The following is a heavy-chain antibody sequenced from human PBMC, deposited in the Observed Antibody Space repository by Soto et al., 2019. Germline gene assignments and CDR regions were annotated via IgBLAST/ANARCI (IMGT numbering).Heavy chain of an antibody. V-gene: IGHV6-1*01. J-gene: IGHJ4*02. D-gene: IGHD4-17*01. CDR1: GDSVSSNSAA. CDR2: TYYRSKWYN. CDR3: ARNPGFYGDAVGPPEDYFDY. Sequence: SQTLSLTCAISGDSVSSNSAAWNWIRQSPSRGLEWLGRTYYRSKWYNDYAVSVKSRITINPDTSKNQFSLQLNSVTPEDTAVYYCARNPGFYGDAVGPPEDYFDYWGQGNLVTVSS.